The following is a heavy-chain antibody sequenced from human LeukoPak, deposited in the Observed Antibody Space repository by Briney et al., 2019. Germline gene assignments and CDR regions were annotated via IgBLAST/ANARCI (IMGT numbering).Heavy chain of an antibody. CDR2: ISGSGSRT. V-gene: IGHV3-23*01. Sequence: GGSLRLSCAVSGYTFSSYGMSWVRQAPEMGLEWVSIISGSGSRTYYADSVKGRFTISRDNSKNTLYLQMNSLKADDTAVYYCAKDNDPIVVVPAAGSYFDYWGQGNLVTVSS. D-gene: IGHD2-2*01. J-gene: IGHJ4*02. CDR1: GYTFSSYG. CDR3: AKDNDPIVVVPAAGSYFDY.